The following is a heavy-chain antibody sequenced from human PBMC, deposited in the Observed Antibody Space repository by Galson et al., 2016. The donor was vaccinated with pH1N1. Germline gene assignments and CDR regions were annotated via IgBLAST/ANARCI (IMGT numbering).Heavy chain of an antibody. J-gene: IGHJ4*02. V-gene: IGHV3-21*01. D-gene: IGHD3-22*01. CDR3: ARSHYYDSSGYYYFDY. Sequence: SLRLSCAASGFTFSSYSMNWVRQAPGKGLEWVSSISSNNIYTYYADSVKGRFTISRDNAKNSLYLQMKSLRAEDTAVFYCARSHYYDSSGYYYFDYWGQGTLVTVSS. CDR2: ISSNNIYT. CDR1: GFTFSSYS.